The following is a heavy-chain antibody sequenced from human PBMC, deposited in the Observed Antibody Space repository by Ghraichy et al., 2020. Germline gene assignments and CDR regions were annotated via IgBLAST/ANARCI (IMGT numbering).Heavy chain of an antibody. CDR3: ARYGWLGSLYDSSGYYYGFDY. J-gene: IGHJ4*02. CDR2: IFYSGST. Sequence: LRLSCSVSGASITSGGYYWAWIRQHPGKGLEWVGYIFYSGSTSYNPSLKSRVTISLDTSKEQFSLNLSSVTAADTAVYYCARYGWLGSLYDSSGYYYGFDYWGQGTLVTVSS. V-gene: IGHV4-31*03. D-gene: IGHD3-22*01. CDR1: GASITSGGYY.